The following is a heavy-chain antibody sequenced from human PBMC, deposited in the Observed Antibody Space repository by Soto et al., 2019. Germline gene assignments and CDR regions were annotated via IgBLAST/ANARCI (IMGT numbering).Heavy chain of an antibody. CDR1: GYTFTTYY. V-gene: IGHV1-46*01. CDR3: ARALLPFYQYYGMDV. D-gene: IGHD2-15*01. CDR2: IAPSGGST. Sequence: ASVKVSCKASGYTFTTYYMHWVRQAPGQGLEWMGTIAPSGGSTIYAQKFQGRVTMTRDTSTSTAYMELSRLTSEDTGVYHCARALLPFYQYYGMDVWGQGNTVTVSS. J-gene: IGHJ6*02.